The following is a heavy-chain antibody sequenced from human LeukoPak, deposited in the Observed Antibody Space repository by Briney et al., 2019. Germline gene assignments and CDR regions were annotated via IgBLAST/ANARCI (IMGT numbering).Heavy chain of an antibody. CDR3: ARLGRAYYDILTGYYWDYFDY. V-gene: IGHV4-59*08. CDR2: XXXXXST. CDR1: XXXISSYX. D-gene: IGHD3-9*01. Sequence: SETLSLTCTXSXXXISSYXWSWIRQPXXXXXXXXGYXXXXXSTNYNPSLKSQVTISVDTSKNQFSLKLSSVTAADTAVYYCARLGRAYYDILTGYYWDYFDYWGQGTLVTVAS. J-gene: IGHJ4*02.